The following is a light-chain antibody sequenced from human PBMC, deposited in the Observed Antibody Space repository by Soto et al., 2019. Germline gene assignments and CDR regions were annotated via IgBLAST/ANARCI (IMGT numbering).Light chain of an antibody. CDR1: SSNIGAGYD. J-gene: IGLJ2*01. CDR2: GNS. Sequence: QSVLTQPPSVSGAPGQRVTISCTGSSSNIGAGYDVHWYQQLPGTAPKLLIYGNSNRPSGVPDRFSGSKSGTSASLAITGLQAEDEAEYYCQSYDSSLSGYVFGGGTKLTVL. CDR3: QSYDSSLSGYV. V-gene: IGLV1-40*01.